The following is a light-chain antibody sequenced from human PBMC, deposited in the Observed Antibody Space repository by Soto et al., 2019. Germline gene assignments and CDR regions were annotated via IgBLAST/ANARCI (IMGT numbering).Light chain of an antibody. CDR1: RSVGSD. CDR2: GAS. Sequence: VMSQSLVDLSVSQGARATLSCMASRSVGSDLVWYRQKPGQAPSLLIYGASNRATGIPDRFTGSGSGTDFALTIFRVEPQDSAGYFCPHYGCPLRPFCQGT. V-gene: IGKV3-20*01. CDR3: PHYGCPLRP. J-gene: IGKJ1*01.